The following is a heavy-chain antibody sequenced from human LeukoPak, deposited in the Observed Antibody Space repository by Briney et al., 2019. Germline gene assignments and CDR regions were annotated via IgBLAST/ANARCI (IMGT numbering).Heavy chain of an antibody. D-gene: IGHD3-22*01. CDR3: ATRDYYDSSGFDY. Sequence: ASVKVSCKASGYTFTSYAMHWVRQAPGQRLEWMGWINAGNGNTKYSQKFQGRVTITKDTSASTTYMELSSLRSEDTAVYYCATRDYYDSSGFDYWGQGTLVTVSS. J-gene: IGHJ4*02. V-gene: IGHV1-3*01. CDR2: INAGNGNT. CDR1: GYTFTSYA.